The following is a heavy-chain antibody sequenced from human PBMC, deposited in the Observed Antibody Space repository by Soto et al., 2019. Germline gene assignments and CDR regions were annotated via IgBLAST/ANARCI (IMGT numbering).Heavy chain of an antibody. Sequence: QVQLQESGPGLVKPSQTLSLTCTVSGGSISSGGYYWSWIRQHPGKGLEWIGYIYYSGSTYYNPSLKSRVTLSGDTSKSQFSLKLSSVTAADTAVYYCARQDVVPSKQTEYWGQGTLVTVCS. CDR1: GGSISSGGYY. D-gene: IGHD2-15*01. CDR2: IYYSGST. J-gene: IGHJ4*02. V-gene: IGHV4-31*03. CDR3: ARQDVVPSKQTEY.